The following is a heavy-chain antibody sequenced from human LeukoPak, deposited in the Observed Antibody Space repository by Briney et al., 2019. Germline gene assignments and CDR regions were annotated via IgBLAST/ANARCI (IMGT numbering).Heavy chain of an antibody. Sequence: SETLSLTCSVSSGSISSGSSYWGWIRQPPGKGLEWIGGIYYSGNTYYDPSLKSRVTMSVDTSKNQFSLRLSSVTAADTAVYYCARAPRRDGYNFGTLDYWGQGTLVTVSS. D-gene: IGHD5-24*01. CDR2: IYYSGNT. CDR1: SGSISSGSSY. J-gene: IGHJ4*02. CDR3: ARAPRRDGYNFGTLDY. V-gene: IGHV4-39*01.